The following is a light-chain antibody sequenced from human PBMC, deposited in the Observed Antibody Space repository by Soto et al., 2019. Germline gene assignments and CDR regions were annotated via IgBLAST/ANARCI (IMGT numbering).Light chain of an antibody. CDR1: QSISTY. CDR2: DSS. CDR3: QQYNNWSIT. V-gene: IGKV1-39*01. J-gene: IGKJ5*01. Sequence: DIQLTQSPSSLSASVGDRITITCRASQSISTYLNWYQQKPGEAPTLLVYDSSTLQSGVPSRFSGSGSGTEFTLTISSLQSEDFAVYYCQQYNNWSITFGQGTRLEIK.